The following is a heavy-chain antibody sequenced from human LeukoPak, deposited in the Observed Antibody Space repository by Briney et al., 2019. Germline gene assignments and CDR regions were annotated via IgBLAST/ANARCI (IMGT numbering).Heavy chain of an antibody. V-gene: IGHV3-74*01. CDR3: ARGRPHGNDY. D-gene: IGHD4-23*01. Sequence: PGGSLRLSCAASGFTSSSYWMNWVRQAPGKGLAWVSRIASDGSSTTYADSVKGRFSISRDNAKNTLYLQMNSLRVEDTAVYYCARGRPHGNDYWGQGTLVTVSS. CDR2: IASDGSST. CDR1: GFTSSSYW. J-gene: IGHJ4*02.